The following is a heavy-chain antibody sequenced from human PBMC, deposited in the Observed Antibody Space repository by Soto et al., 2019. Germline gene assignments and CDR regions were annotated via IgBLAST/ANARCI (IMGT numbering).Heavy chain of an antibody. CDR2: ISAYNGNT. V-gene: IGHV1-18*01. J-gene: IGHJ4*02. Sequence: ASVKVSCKASGYTFTSYGISWVLQAPGQGLEWMGWISAYNGNTNYAQKLQGRVTMTTDTSTSTAYMELRSLRSDDTAVYYCARDTRGVAAAGNSFDYWGQGTLVTVSS. D-gene: IGHD6-13*01. CDR3: ARDTRGVAAAGNSFDY. CDR1: GYTFTSYG.